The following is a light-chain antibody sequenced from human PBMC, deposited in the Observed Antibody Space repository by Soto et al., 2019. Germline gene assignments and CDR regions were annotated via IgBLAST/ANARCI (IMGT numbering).Light chain of an antibody. Sequence: QSVLTQPASVSGSPGQSITSSCTGTSSDVGGYNYVSWYQQHPGKAPKVMIFEVSRRPSGVSNRFSGSKAGDTASLTISGLQAEDEADYYCSSYTSSNTLIFGTGTKVTVL. CDR3: SSYTSSNTLI. V-gene: IGLV2-14*01. CDR2: EVS. J-gene: IGLJ1*01. CDR1: SSDVGGYNY.